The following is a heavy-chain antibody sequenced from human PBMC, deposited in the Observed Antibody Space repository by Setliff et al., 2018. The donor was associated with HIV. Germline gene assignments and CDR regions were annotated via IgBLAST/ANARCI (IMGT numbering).Heavy chain of an antibody. J-gene: IGHJ4*02. V-gene: IGHV4-34*01. CDR3: VRRYSAWFEKTGHFDY. D-gene: IGHD3-10*01. CDR2: INHSGST. CDR1: GESLSGYY. Sequence: SETLSLTCAVYGESLSGYYWNWVRQSPGKGLEWIGEINHSGSTNYKPSLKSRVTISVDTAKIQFSLNLSSVTAADTAYYYCVRRYSAWFEKTGHFDYWGQGALVTVSS.